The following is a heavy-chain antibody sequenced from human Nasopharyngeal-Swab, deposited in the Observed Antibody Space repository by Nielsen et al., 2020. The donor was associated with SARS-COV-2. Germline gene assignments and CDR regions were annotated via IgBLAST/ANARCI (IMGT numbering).Heavy chain of an antibody. J-gene: IGHJ6*03. CDR3: AKDAWYCSSTSCYSPYYMDV. D-gene: IGHD2-2*01. V-gene: IGHV3-9*01. CDR1: GFTFDDYA. Sequence: SLKIYCAASGFTFDDYAMHWVRQAPGKGQEWVSGISWNSGSIGYADSVKGRFTISRENAKNSLYLQMNSLRAEDTALYYCAKDAWYCSSTSCYSPYYMDVWGKGTTVTVSS. CDR2: ISWNSGSI.